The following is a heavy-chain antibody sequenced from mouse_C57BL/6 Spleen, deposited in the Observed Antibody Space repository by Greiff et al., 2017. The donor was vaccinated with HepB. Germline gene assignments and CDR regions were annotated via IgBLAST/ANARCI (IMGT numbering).Heavy chain of an antibody. D-gene: IGHD2-5*01. CDR2: ISSGSSTI. J-gene: IGHJ4*01. CDR1: GFTFSDYG. V-gene: IGHV5-17*01. Sequence: DVKLVESGGGLVKPGGSLKLSCAASGFTFSDYGMHWVRQAPEKGLEWVAYISSGSSTIYYADTVKGRFTISRDNAKNTLFLQMTSLRSEDTAMYYCARGYYSNSYAMDYWGQGTSVTVSS. CDR3: ARGYYSNSYAMDY.